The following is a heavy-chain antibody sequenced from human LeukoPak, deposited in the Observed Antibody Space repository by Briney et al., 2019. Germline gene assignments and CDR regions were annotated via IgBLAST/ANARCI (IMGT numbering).Heavy chain of an antibody. V-gene: IGHV4-4*07. D-gene: IGHD4-17*01. CDR2: IYTSGST. J-gene: IGHJ3*02. Sequence: SETLSLTCTVSGGSISSYYWSWIRHPAGKGLEWIGRIYTSGSTNYNPSLKSRVTMSVDTSKNHFSLKLSSVTAADTAVYYCAVNYGDDAFDIWGQRTMVTVSS. CDR3: AVNYGDDAFDI. CDR1: GGSISSYY.